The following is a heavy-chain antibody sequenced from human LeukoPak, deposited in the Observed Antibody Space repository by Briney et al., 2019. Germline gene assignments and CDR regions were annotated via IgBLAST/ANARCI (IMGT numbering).Heavy chain of an antibody. CDR2: IYYSGST. V-gene: IGHV4-59*01. J-gene: IGHJ5*02. CDR1: GGSISSYY. CDR3: ARGGVGSWFDP. D-gene: IGHD1-26*01. Sequence: SETLSLPCTVSGGSISSYYWSWIRQPPGKGLEWIGYIYYSGSTNYNPSLKSRVTISVDTSKNQFSLKLSSVTAADTAVYYCARGGVGSWFDPWGQGTLVTVSS.